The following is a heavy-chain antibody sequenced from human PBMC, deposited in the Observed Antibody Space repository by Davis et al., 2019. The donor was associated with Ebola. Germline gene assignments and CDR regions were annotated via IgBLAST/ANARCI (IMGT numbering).Heavy chain of an antibody. CDR3: ARGRYYDSSGYYLSYSDS. CDR1: GFSLSTRGMC. Sequence: SGPTLVKPTQTLTLTCTFSGFSLSTRGMCVNWIRQPPGKALEWLARIDWDDDKYYSTSLRTRLTISKDTPKNQVVLTMTNVDPVDTATYYCARGRYYDSSGYYLSYSDSWGQGTLVTVSS. CDR2: IDWDDDK. V-gene: IGHV2-70*11. D-gene: IGHD3-22*01. J-gene: IGHJ4*02.